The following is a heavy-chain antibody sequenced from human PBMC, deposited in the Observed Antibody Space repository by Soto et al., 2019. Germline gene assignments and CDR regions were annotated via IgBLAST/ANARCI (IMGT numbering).Heavy chain of an antibody. D-gene: IGHD4-17*01. Sequence: EVQLLESGGNLVQPGGSLRLSCAASGFTFSSYALTWVRQAPGKGLEGISGISGSGGSTYYADFVKGRFTISRDNSMHTLYLQMDSLSADYTAIYYCAKHYGGVLSHFHAWGQGTPVSVSS. CDR3: AKHYGGVLSHFHA. CDR1: GFTFSSYA. J-gene: IGHJ4*02. CDR2: ISGSGGST. V-gene: IGHV3-23*01.